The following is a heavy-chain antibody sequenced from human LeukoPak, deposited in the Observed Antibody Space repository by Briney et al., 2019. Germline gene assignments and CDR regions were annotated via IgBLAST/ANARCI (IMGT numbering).Heavy chain of an antibody. V-gene: IGHV1-2*02. J-gene: IGHJ6*03. CDR2: INPNSGGT. Sequence: ASVKVCCKASGYTFRTNYVHWVRQAPGQGLEWMGWINPNSGGTNYAQKFQGRVTMTRDTSISTAYMELSRLRSDDTAVYYCARDPSHYYYMDVWGKGTTVTVSS. CDR1: GYTFRTNY. CDR3: ARDPSHYYYMDV. D-gene: IGHD3-10*01.